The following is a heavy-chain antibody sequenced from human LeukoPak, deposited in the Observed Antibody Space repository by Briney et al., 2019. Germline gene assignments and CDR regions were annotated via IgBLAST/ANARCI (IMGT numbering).Heavy chain of an antibody. CDR3: ARRSGTYHAFDI. J-gene: IGHJ3*02. D-gene: IGHD1-26*01. CDR1: GGSISDYY. Sequence: SETLSLTCTVSGGSISDYYWTWIRQSPGTGLEWIGYMDYSGSTAYNPSLKSRVTISIDTSKKQFSLELSSVTAADTAVYYCARRSGTYHAFDIWGQGTMVTVSS. CDR2: MDYSGST. V-gene: IGHV4-59*08.